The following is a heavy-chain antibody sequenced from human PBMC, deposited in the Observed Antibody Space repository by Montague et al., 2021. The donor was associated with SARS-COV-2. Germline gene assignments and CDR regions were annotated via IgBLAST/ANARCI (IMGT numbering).Heavy chain of an antibody. V-gene: IGHV4-61*02. CDR1: GGSISSGSYY. CDR3: ARASSGSLAHLDN. D-gene: IGHD3-22*01. CDR2: INTSGTT. Sequence: TLSLTCIVSGGSISSGSYYWSWIRQPAGKGLEWIGRINTSGTTDYSFSLKSRVTISVDTSKNQFSLKLTSVTAADTAVYYCARASSGSLAHLDNWGQGSLVTVSS. J-gene: IGHJ4*02.